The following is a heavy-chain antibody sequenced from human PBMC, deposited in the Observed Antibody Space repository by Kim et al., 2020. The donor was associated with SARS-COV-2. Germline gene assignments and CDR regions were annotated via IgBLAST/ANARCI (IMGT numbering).Heavy chain of an antibody. J-gene: IGHJ4*02. Sequence: TYYADSVTGRFTISRDNSKNTLYLQMNSLRAEDTAVYYCAKVGWLQFFDYWGQGTLVTVSS. D-gene: IGHD5-12*01. V-gene: IGHV3-23*01. CDR2: T. CDR3: AKVGWLQFFDY.